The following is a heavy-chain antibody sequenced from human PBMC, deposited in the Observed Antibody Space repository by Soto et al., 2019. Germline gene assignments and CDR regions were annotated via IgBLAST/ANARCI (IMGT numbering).Heavy chain of an antibody. J-gene: IGHJ4*02. CDR3: ARQIYDSDTGPNFQYYFDS. CDR2: IDPSDSQT. V-gene: IGHV5-10-1*01. D-gene: IGHD3-22*01. Sequence: GEALKISGKGSGYSFAGYWITWVRQKPGKGLEWMGRIDPSDSQTYYSPSFRGHVTISVTKSITTVFLQWSSLTASDTAMYYCARQIYDSDTGPNFQYYFDSWGQGTPVTVSS. CDR1: GYSFAGYW.